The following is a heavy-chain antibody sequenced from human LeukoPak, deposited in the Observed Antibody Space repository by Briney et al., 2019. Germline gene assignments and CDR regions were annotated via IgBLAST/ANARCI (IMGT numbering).Heavy chain of an antibody. CDR2: IKQDGSEK. V-gene: IGHV3-7*01. Sequence: PGGSLRLSCAASGFTLSSYWMSWVRQAPGKGLEWVANIKQDGSEKYYVDSVKGRFTIPRDNAKNSLYLQMNSLRAEDTAVYYCARNINFWSGYDYWGQGTLVTVSS. CDR1: GFTLSSYW. J-gene: IGHJ4*02. D-gene: IGHD3-3*01. CDR3: ARNINFWSGYDY.